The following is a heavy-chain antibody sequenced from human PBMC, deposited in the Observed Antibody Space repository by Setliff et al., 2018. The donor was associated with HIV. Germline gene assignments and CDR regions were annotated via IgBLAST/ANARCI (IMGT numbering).Heavy chain of an antibody. Sequence: SETLSLTCAVSGYSIRSGYYWGWIRQPPGKGLEWIGSIYHSGSTYYNPSLKSRVTISVDTSKNQFSLKLSSVTAADTAVYYCANTKGVPGSFDYWGQGILVTVSS. J-gene: IGHJ4*02. CDR3: ANTKGVPGSFDY. CDR1: GYSIRSGYY. D-gene: IGHD2-8*01. CDR2: IYHSGST. V-gene: IGHV4-38-2*01.